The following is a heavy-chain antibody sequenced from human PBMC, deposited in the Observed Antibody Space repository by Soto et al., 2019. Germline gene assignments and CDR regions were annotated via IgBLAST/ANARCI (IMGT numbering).Heavy chain of an antibody. CDR2: ISSSGSTI. CDR3: ARDLYYYDSSGYYLIDY. Sequence: GGSLRLSCAASGFTFSDYYMSWIRQAPGKGLEWVSYISSSGSTIYYADSVKGRFTISRDNAKNSLYLQMNSLRAEDTAVYYCARDLYYYDSSGYYLIDYWGQGTLVTVSS. V-gene: IGHV3-11*01. J-gene: IGHJ4*02. CDR1: GFTFSDYY. D-gene: IGHD3-22*01.